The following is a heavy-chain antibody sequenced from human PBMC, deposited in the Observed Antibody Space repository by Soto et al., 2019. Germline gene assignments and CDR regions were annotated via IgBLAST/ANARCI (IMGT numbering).Heavy chain of an antibody. V-gene: IGHV3-30*18. D-gene: IGHD3-10*01. J-gene: IGHJ4*02. CDR3: AKDRDTMVRGALGSLDY. CDR2: ISYDGSNK. CDR1: GFTFSSYG. Sequence: GGSLRLSCAASGFTFSSYGMHWFRQAPGKGLEWVAVISYDGSNKYYADSVKGRFTISRDNSKNTLYLQMNSLRAEDTAVYYCAKDRDTMVRGALGSLDYWGQGTLVTVST.